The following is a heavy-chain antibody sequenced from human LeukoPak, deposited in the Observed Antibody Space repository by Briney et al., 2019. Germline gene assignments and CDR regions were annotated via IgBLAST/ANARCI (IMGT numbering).Heavy chain of an antibody. CDR2: INPSGGTT. Sequence: ASVNVSCKASGYTFTKYYMDWVRQAPGQGLEWMGIINPSGGTTSYAQKFQGRVTMTRDTSTSTVYMELSSLRSEDTAVYYCARGALVGATTYWFDPWGQGTRVTVSS. V-gene: IGHV1-46*01. CDR3: ARGALVGATTYWFDP. CDR1: GYTFTKYY. J-gene: IGHJ5*02. D-gene: IGHD1-26*01.